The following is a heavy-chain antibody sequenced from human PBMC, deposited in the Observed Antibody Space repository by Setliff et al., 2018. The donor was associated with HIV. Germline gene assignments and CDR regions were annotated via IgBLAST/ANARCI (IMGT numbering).Heavy chain of an antibody. Sequence: SETLSPTCTVSAGSISREYGSWIRQPAGKRLEFIGRISAAGTINYNPSLRSRVTLSVDTSENQFSLTVNSVTAAVTAMYFCARDEGRATGSWWDHSAAWYLDYWGHGILVTVSS. V-gene: IGHV4-4*07. J-gene: IGHJ4*01. CDR1: AGSISREY. CDR3: ARDEGRATGSWWDHSAAWYLDY. D-gene: IGHD6-13*01. CDR2: ISAAGTI.